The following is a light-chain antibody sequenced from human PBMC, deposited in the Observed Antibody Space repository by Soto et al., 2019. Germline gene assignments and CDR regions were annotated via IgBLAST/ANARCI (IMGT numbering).Light chain of an antibody. Sequence: ETVLTQSPATLSLSAGDRATLSCRASQSVSISLAWYQQKPGQAPRLLIYDASNRATGVPARFSGSGSGTDFTLTISSLEPEDFAVYYCQQRSNWPAPFGGGTKVESK. J-gene: IGKJ4*01. V-gene: IGKV3-11*01. CDR2: DAS. CDR1: QSVSIS. CDR3: QQRSNWPAP.